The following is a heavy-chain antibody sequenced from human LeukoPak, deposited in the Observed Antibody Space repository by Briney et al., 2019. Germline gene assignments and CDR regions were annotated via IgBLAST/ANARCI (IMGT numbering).Heavy chain of an antibody. Sequence: GGSLRLSCAASGFSFSNSAMSWVRQAPGKGLEWVSGISGDSGGTNYADSVKGRFTISRDNSKNTLYLQMNSLRAEDTAAYYCAKDGGPPVFYYFDSWGQGTLVTVSS. CDR3: AKDGGPPVFYYFDS. V-gene: IGHV3-23*01. D-gene: IGHD2/OR15-2a*01. J-gene: IGHJ4*02. CDR1: GFSFSNSA. CDR2: ISGDSGGT.